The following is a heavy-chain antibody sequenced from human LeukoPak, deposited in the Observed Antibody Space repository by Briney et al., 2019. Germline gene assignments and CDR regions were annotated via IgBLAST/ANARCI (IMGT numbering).Heavy chain of an antibody. V-gene: IGHV4-34*01. D-gene: IGHD3-22*01. Sequence: PSETLSLTCAVYGGSFSGYYWSWIRQPPGKGLEWIGSIHDSGSTYYNQTLKSRLTISVDTSKNQFSLKLSSVTAADTAVYYCARALPGYFDSSGYYFDYWGQGPLVTVSS. CDR2: IHDSGST. CDR3: ARALPGYFDSSGYYFDY. CDR1: GGSFSGYY. J-gene: IGHJ4*02.